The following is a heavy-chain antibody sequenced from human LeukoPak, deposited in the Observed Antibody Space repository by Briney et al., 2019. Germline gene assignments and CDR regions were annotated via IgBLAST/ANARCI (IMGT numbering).Heavy chain of an antibody. J-gene: IGHJ5*02. CDR1: GGTFSSYA. V-gene: IGHV1-69*05. CDR2: IIPIFGTA. Sequence: SVKVSCKASGGTFSSYAISWVRQAPGQGREWMGGIIPIFGTANYAQKFQGRVTITTDESTSTAYMELSSLRSEDTAVYYCARERDSSSWGNWFDPWGQGTLVTVSS. CDR3: ARERDSSSWGNWFDP. D-gene: IGHD6-13*01.